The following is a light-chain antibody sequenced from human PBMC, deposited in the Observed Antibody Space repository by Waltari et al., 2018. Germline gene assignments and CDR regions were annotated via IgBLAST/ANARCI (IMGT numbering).Light chain of an antibody. CDR2: AVS. V-gene: IGLV2-14*01. J-gene: IGLJ3*02. CDR3: SSYTSSSTLV. Sequence: QSALTQPASVSGSPGQSITISCTGTSRDVGGYNSVPWYQQHPGKAPKLMIYAVSNRPSGVSNRFSGSKSGNTASLTISGLQAEDEADYYCSSYTSSSTLVFGGGTKLTVL. CDR1: SRDVGGYNS.